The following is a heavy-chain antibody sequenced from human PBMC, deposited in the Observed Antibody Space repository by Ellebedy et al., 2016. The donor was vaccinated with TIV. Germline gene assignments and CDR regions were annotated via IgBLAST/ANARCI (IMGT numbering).Heavy chain of an antibody. V-gene: IGHV3-23*01. CDR3: ARDFGS. Sequence: GGSLRLXXAASGFTFSSYAMSWVRQAPGKGLEWVSAISGSGGSTYYADSVKGRFTISRDDAKNSLYLQMNSLRAEDTAVYYCARDFGSWGQGTLVTVSS. CDR2: ISGSGGST. CDR1: GFTFSSYA. D-gene: IGHD3-10*01. J-gene: IGHJ5*02.